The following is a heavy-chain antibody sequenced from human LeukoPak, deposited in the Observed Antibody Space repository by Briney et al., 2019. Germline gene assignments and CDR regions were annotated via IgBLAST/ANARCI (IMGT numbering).Heavy chain of an antibody. J-gene: IGHJ4*02. D-gene: IGHD2-2*01. V-gene: IGHV4-39*01. CDR1: GGSISSSSYY. CDR3: ARGIVVVPAARTDPFDY. CDR2: IYYSGST. Sequence: SETLSPTCTVSGGSISSSSYYWGWIRQPPGKGLEWIGSIYYSGSTYYNPSLKSRVTISVDTSKNQFSLKLSSVTAADTAVYYCARGIVVVPAARTDPFDYWGQGTLVTVSS.